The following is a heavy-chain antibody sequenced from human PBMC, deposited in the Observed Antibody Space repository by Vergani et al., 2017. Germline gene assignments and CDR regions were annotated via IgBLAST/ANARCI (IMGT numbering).Heavy chain of an antibody. J-gene: IGHJ6*03. V-gene: IGHV3-33*01. CDR1: GFTLSSHA. D-gene: IGHD2-8*01. Sequence: QVQLEESGGGVVQPGRSLRLSCAGSGFTLSSHAMHWVRQAPGKGLEWVAFIWYDGSKEYYADSVKGRFTISRDNSKNTLYLQMNNLRAADTAVYYCERYGYCAHGVCYMTYYYYMDVWGKGTAVTVSS. CDR2: IWYDGSKE. CDR3: ERYGYCAHGVCYMTYYYYMDV.